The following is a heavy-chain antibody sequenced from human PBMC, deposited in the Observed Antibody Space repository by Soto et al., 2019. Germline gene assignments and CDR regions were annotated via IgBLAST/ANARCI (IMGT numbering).Heavy chain of an antibody. CDR1: VGSISSGDYH. D-gene: IGHD1-1*01. V-gene: IGHV4-30-4*01. CDR2: IYYSGST. Sequence: QVQLQESGPGLVKPSQTLSLTGTVSVGSISSGDYHWSWIRRPPGKGLGWIGYIYYSGSTYYNPSLKSRVTISVDTSKNQFSLKLSSVTAADTAVYYCARGAQTVVYYYYGMDVWGQGTTVTVSS. CDR3: ARGAQTVVYYYYGMDV. J-gene: IGHJ6*02.